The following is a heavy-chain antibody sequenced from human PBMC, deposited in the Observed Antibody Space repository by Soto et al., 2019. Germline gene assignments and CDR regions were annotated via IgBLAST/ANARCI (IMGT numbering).Heavy chain of an antibody. CDR3: AKGVRRNWNEMDV. CDR2: ISWNSDKR. Sequence: EVQLVESGGDLVQPGASLRLSCAGFGFSLDDYSMHWVRQAPGKGLEWVSGISWNSDKRGFAASVRGRFTVSKDSAKNTLYLQMNSLRIDDRVLYYCAKGVRRNWNEMDVWGQGSAVIVSS. V-gene: IGHV3-9*01. CDR1: GFSLDDYS. D-gene: IGHD1-1*01. J-gene: IGHJ6*02.